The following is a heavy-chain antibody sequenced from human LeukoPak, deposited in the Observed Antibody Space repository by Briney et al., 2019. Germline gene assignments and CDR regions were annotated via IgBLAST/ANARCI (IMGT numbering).Heavy chain of an antibody. Sequence: GGSLRLSCAASGFTFSDYIMNWVRQAPGKGLEWVSVIYSGGGTYYADSVKGRFTISRDNSKNTLYLQMNSLRAEDTAVYYCARDTHLGNFDYWGQGTLVTVSS. CDR1: GFTFSDYI. J-gene: IGHJ4*02. V-gene: IGHV3-53*01. CDR3: ARDTHLGNFDY. D-gene: IGHD7-27*01. CDR2: IYSGGGT.